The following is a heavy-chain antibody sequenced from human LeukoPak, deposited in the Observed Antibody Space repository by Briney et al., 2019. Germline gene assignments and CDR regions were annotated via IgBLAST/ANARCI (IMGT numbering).Heavy chain of an antibody. CDR1: GGSISSYY. CDR3: ARHHLYLSYGYGTWFDP. Sequence: SETLSLTCTVSGGSISSYYWSWIRQPPGKGLEWIGSIYYSGSTNYNPSLKSRVTISVDTSKNQFSLKLSSVTAADTAVYYCARHHLYLSYGYGTWFDPWGQGTLVTVSS. CDR2: IYYSGST. D-gene: IGHD3-16*01. J-gene: IGHJ5*02. V-gene: IGHV4-59*08.